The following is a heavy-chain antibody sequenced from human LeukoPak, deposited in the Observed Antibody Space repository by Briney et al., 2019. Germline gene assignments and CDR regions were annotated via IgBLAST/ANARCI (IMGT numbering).Heavy chain of an antibody. Sequence: GSLRLSCAASGFTVSSNYMSWVRQAPGKGLEWVSVIYSGGSTYYADSVKGRFTISRDNSKNTLYLQMNSLRAEDTAVYYCARVRYSSGWSRKGDAFDIWGQGTMVTVSS. J-gene: IGHJ3*02. V-gene: IGHV3-53*01. CDR1: GFTVSSNY. CDR2: IYSGGST. D-gene: IGHD6-19*01. CDR3: ARVRYSSGWSRKGDAFDI.